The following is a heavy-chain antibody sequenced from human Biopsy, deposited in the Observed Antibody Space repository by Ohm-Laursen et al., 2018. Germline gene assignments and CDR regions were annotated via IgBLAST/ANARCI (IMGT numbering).Heavy chain of an antibody. D-gene: IGHD3-22*01. V-gene: IGHV1-2*02. CDR3: TRGGYYYDSLAYYYWFDP. CDR1: GYTFADYY. CDR2: INAKTGDT. Sequence: ASVKVSCKASGYTFADYYVHWVRQAPGQGLEWMGWINAKTGDTNYAQKFQGRVTMARDTSISTAYVDLSSLRSDDTAVYYCTRGGYYYDSLAYYYWFDPWGQGTLVTVSS. J-gene: IGHJ5*02.